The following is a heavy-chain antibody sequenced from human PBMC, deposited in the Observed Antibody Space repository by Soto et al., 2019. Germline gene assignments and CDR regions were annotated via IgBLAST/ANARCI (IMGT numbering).Heavy chain of an antibody. CDR1: GGTFSRYG. CDR2: IIPLFGTA. Sequence: ASVKVSCKSSGGTFSRYGINWVRQAPGQGLEWMGGIIPLFGTANYAQKFRGRVTITADDSTGTAYMELSSLRSGDTAVYYCARDGTPFDSTAYYYLYWGQGTLVTVSS. J-gene: IGHJ4*02. D-gene: IGHD3-22*01. CDR3: ARDGTPFDSTAYYYLY. V-gene: IGHV1-69*13.